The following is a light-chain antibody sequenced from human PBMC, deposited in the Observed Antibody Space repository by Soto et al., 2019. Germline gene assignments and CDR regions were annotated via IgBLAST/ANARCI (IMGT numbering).Light chain of an antibody. V-gene: IGKV3-15*01. CDR2: YAS. CDR1: QSISTN. CDR3: QQYHDWPRT. Sequence: EIVMTQSPATLSVSPGERATLSCRASQSISTNLAWYQHKPGQAPKLLIYYASTRATGVPVTFSGSGSGTEFTLTISSLQSEDSALYYWQQYHDWPRTFGGGTKVEIK. J-gene: IGKJ4*01.